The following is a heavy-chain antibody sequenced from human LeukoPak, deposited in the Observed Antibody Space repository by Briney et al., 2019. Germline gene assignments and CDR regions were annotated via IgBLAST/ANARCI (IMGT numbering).Heavy chain of an antibody. CDR1: GGSVSSGSYY. CDR2: IYYSGST. J-gene: IGHJ4*02. CDR3: ARDLGSYFSFDY. V-gene: IGHV4-61*01. Sequence: SETLSLTCTVSGGSVSSGSYYWSWIRQPPGKGLEWIGYIYYSGSTNYNPSLKSRVTISVDTSKNQFSLKLSSVTAADTAVYYCARDLGSYFSFDYWGQGTLVTVSS. D-gene: IGHD3-10*01.